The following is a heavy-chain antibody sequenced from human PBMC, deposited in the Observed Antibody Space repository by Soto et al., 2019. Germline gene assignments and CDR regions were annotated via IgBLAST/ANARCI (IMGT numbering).Heavy chain of an antibody. Sequence: QVPLVQSGAEVKKPGASVKVSCKASGYTFTNQYMHWVRQAPGQGLEWMGLINPSGGSTSYARKFQGRVTMTRDTSTSTVYMELSSLRSEDTAVYYWARDNEGYYDSSGYLYGMDVWGQGTTVTVSS. V-gene: IGHV1-46*01. D-gene: IGHD3-22*01. CDR2: INPSGGST. J-gene: IGHJ6*02. CDR3: ARDNEGYYDSSGYLYGMDV. CDR1: GYTFTNQY.